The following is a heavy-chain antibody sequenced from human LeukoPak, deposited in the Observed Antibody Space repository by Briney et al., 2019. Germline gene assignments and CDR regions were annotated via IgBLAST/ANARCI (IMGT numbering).Heavy chain of an antibody. Sequence: ASVKVPCKASGYTFTGYYMHWVRQAPGQGLEWMGRINPNSGGTNYAQKFQGRVTMTRDTSISAAYMELSRLRSDDTAVYYCARGGLAAAGTGDDAFDIWGQGTMVTVSS. CDR1: GYTFTGYY. D-gene: IGHD6-13*01. CDR3: ARGGLAAAGTGDDAFDI. CDR2: INPNSGGT. V-gene: IGHV1-2*02. J-gene: IGHJ3*02.